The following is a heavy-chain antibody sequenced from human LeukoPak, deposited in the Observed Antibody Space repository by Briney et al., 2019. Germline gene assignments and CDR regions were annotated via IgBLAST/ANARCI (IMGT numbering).Heavy chain of an antibody. Sequence: GGSLRLSCAASGFSFSSYGMHWVRQAPGKGLEWVAFIRYDGNIKHYADSVKGRFTISRDSSKNTLYLQMNSLRAEDTAVYYCAKGWELLRGSAFDIWGQGTMVTVSS. CDR3: AKGWELLRGSAFDI. CDR1: GFSFSSYG. D-gene: IGHD1-26*01. CDR2: IRYDGNIK. J-gene: IGHJ3*02. V-gene: IGHV3-30*02.